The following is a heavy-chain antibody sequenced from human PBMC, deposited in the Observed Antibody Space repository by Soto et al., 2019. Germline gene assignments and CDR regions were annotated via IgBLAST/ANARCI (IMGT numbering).Heavy chain of an antibody. D-gene: IGHD3-10*01. V-gene: IGHV1-18*01. CDR1: GYTFTSYG. CDR3: ARDRGYYGSGSYFDY. J-gene: IGHJ4*02. CDR2: TSGYNGNT. Sequence: QVQLVQSGAEVKKPGASVKVSCKASGYTFTSYGISWVRQAPGQGREWMGWTSGYNGNTNYVQKLQGRVTMTTDTSTSTAYMELRSLRSDDTAVYYCARDRGYYGSGSYFDYWGQGTLVTVSS.